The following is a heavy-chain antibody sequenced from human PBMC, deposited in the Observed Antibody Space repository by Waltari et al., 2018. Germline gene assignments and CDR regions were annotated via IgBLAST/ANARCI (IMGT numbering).Heavy chain of an antibody. CDR3: ATDGQGGRHYYYYYGMDV. Sequence: QVQLVQSGAEVKKPGASVKVSCKVSGYTLTELSMHWVRQAPGKGLEWMGGFEPEDGETIYAQKFQGRVTMTEDTSTDTAYMELSSLRSEDTAVYYCATDGQGGRHYYYYYGMDVWGQGTTVTVSS. V-gene: IGHV1-24*01. D-gene: IGHD3-16*01. CDR2: FEPEDGET. J-gene: IGHJ6*02. CDR1: GYTLTELS.